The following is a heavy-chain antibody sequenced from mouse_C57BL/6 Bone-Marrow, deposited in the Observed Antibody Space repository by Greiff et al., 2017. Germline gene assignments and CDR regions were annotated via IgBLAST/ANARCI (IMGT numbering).Heavy chain of an antibody. CDR2: ISNLAYSI. CDR3: ARNPYYYAMDY. Sequence: EVKLVESGGGLVQPGGSLKLSCAASGFTFSDYGMAWVRQAPRQGPEWVAFISNLAYSIYYADTVTGRFTISRENAKNTLYLDMSSLRSEDTAMDYCARNPYYYAMDYWGQGTSVTVSS. CDR1: GFTFSDYG. V-gene: IGHV5-15*01. J-gene: IGHJ4*01.